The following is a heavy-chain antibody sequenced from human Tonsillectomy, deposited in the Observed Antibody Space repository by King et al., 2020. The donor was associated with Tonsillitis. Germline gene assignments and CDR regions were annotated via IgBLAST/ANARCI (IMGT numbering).Heavy chain of an antibody. CDR3: ARLQSSSIVLMVYALDY. D-gene: IGHD2-8*01. J-gene: IGHJ4*02. V-gene: IGHV3-20*04. CDR2: INWNGGST. Sequence: QLVQSGGGVVRPGGSLRLSCAASGFTFDDYGMSWVRQAPGKGLEWVANINWNGGSTGYADSVKGRFTISRDNAKNSLYLQMNSLRAEDTALYYCARLQSSSIVLMVYALDYWGQGTLVTVSS. CDR1: GFTFDDYG.